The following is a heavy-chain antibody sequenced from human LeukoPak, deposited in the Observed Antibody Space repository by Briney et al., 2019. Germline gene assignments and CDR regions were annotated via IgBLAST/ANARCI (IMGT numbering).Heavy chain of an antibody. D-gene: IGHD1-1*01. CDR2: ISGSGGST. J-gene: IGHJ4*02. V-gene: IGHV3-23*01. CDR3: AKDGGGVRTNVLPFDY. CDR1: GFTFSSYA. Sequence: PGGSLRLSCAASGFTFSSYAMSWVCQAPGKGLEWVSTISGSGGSTYYADSVKGRFTISRDNSKNTLYLQMNSLRAEDTAVYYCAKDGGGVRTNVLPFDYWGQGTPVTVSS.